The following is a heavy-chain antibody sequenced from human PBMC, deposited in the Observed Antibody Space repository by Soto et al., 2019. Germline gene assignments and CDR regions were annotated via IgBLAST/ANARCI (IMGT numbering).Heavy chain of an antibody. CDR2: ISGYNDKT. D-gene: IGHD3-22*01. CDR1: GYTFSTYV. J-gene: IGHJ4*02. CDR3: ARVNSYYDSSGYQDY. V-gene: IGHV1-18*04. Sequence: ASVKVSCKASGYTFSTYVISWVRQAPGQGLEWMGWISGYNDKTNYAQKFQGRVTMTTDTSTSTVYMELSSLRSEDTAVYYCARVNSYYDSSGYQDYWGQGTLVSVSS.